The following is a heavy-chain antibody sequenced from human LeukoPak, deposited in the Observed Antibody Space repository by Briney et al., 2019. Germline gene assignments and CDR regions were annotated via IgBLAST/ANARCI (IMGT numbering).Heavy chain of an antibody. J-gene: IGHJ4*02. CDR1: GGSINSSSNY. Sequence: SETLSLTCTVSGGSINSSSNYWGWIRQPPGKGLEWIGSIYYSGSAYYNPSLKSRVTTSVDTSKNQFSLKLRSVTAADTAVYYCARDRRPFDYWGQGTLVTVSS. CDR3: ARDRRPFDY. CDR2: IYYSGSA. V-gene: IGHV4-39*07.